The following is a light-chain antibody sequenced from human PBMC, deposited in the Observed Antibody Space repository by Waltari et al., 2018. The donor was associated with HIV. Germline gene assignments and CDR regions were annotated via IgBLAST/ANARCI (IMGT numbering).Light chain of an antibody. CDR2: GNS. J-gene: IGLJ3*02. CDR3: QVWDATGDHPGV. CDR1: NIATYT. V-gene: IGLV3-21*02. Sequence: SYVLTQPPSVSVATGQTAMIICGGDNIATYTVHWYQRRPGQAPVLVISGNSDRPSGIPARFSGSISGNTATLTISRVEVGDEAGYFCQVWDATGDHPGVFGGGTKLTVL.